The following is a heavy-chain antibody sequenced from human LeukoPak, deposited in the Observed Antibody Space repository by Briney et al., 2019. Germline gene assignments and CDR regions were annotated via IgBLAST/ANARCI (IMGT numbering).Heavy chain of an antibody. D-gene: IGHD4-17*01. Sequence: GGSLRLSCAVSGITLSNYGMSWVRQAPGKGLEWVAGLSGSGGGTNYADSVQGRFTISRDNPKNTLYLQMNSLRAEDTAVYYCAKDLRPYGDYVPRYYYYGMDVWGQGTTVTVSS. J-gene: IGHJ6*02. CDR1: GITLSNYG. CDR3: AKDLRPYGDYVPRYYYYGMDV. V-gene: IGHV3-23*01. CDR2: LSGSGGGT.